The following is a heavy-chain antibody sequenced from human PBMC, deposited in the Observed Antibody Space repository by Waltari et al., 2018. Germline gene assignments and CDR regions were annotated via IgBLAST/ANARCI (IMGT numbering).Heavy chain of an antibody. V-gene: IGHV3-48*03. J-gene: IGHJ3*02. CDR2: ISSSGSTI. Sequence: EVQLVESGGGLVQPGGSLRLSCAASGFTFSSYEMNWVRQAPGKGREWVSYISSSGSTIYYADSVKGRFTISRDNAKNSLYLQMNSLRAEDTAVYYCARGRQWLGAFDIWGQGTMVTVSS. CDR1: GFTFSSYE. D-gene: IGHD6-19*01. CDR3: ARGRQWLGAFDI.